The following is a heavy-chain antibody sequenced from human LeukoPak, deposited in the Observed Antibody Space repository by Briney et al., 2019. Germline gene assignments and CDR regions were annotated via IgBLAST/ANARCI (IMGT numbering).Heavy chain of an antibody. V-gene: IGHV4-39*02. Sequence: PSETLSLTCSVSGGSIRTSFYYWGLIRQPPGKGLEWIGSVYYSGNTYYNPSLNSRVTMSVDTSNNHFSLKLTSVTAADTAVYYCARLATMIVDAFDIWGQGTMVTVSS. CDR3: ARLATMIVDAFDI. CDR2: VYYSGNT. CDR1: GGSIRTSFYY. J-gene: IGHJ3*02. D-gene: IGHD3-22*01.